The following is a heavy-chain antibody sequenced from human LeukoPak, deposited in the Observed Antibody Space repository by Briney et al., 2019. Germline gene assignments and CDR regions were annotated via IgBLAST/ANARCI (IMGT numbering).Heavy chain of an antibody. Sequence: GGSLRLSCAASGFTFGNYAMNWARQAPGKGLEWVSGISGGGGSTSYANSVKGRFTISRDNSKNTLFLQMNSLRAEDTAVYFCAKVPIVGATIGYFDFWGQGTLVTVSS. V-gene: IGHV3-23*01. CDR1: GFTFGNYA. CDR2: ISGGGGST. D-gene: IGHD1-26*01. CDR3: AKVPIVGATIGYFDF. J-gene: IGHJ4*02.